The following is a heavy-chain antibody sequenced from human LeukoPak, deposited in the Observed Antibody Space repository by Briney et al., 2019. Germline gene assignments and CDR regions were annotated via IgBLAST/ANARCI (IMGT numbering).Heavy chain of an antibody. D-gene: IGHD6-19*01. CDR1: GYSISSGYY. Sequence: SETLSLTCTVSGYSISSGYYWGWIRQPPGKGLEWIGNIFHSGDTQYNPSLQSRVTLSVDTSKNQFSLNLHSVTAADTAVYYCVTEGGRQGLFWAQGTLVTVSS. V-gene: IGHV4-38-2*02. CDR2: IFHSGDT. J-gene: IGHJ4*01. CDR3: VTEGGRQGLF.